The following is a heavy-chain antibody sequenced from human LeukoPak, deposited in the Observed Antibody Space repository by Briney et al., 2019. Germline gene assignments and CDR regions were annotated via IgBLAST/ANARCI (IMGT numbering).Heavy chain of an antibody. CDR3: ARDQSGWYGLFDY. J-gene: IGHJ4*02. D-gene: IGHD6-19*01. Sequence: SETLSLTCTVSGDSISRYYWSWIRQPPGKGLEWIGYIYHSGGTSYNSSLKNRVTISVDRSKNQFSLKLTSVTAADTAVYYCARDQSGWYGLFDYWGQGTLVTVSS. CDR1: GDSISRYY. V-gene: IGHV4-59*12. CDR2: IYHSGGT.